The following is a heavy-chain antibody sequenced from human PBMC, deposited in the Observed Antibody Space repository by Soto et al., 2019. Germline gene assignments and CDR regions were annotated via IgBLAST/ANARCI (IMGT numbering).Heavy chain of an antibody. CDR1: GDSINNYY. Sequence: TLRLTWTFSGDSINNYYWNWIRQPPGKGLEWIGYIYSSGSTNYNPSLKSRLIISIDTSKNQFSLKVGSVTAADTAGEVFANSSTYGMDARGQRNKV. V-gene: IGHV4-59*08. CDR2: IYSSGST. D-gene: IGHD3-3*01. CDR3: ANSSTYGMDA. J-gene: IGHJ6*02.